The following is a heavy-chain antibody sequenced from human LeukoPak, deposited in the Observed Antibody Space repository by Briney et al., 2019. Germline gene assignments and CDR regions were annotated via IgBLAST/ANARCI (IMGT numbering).Heavy chain of an antibody. Sequence: PGGSLRLSCAASGLTFSSDWMSWVRQAPVKGLEWVANIKQDGSDKYYVDSVKGRFTISRDNAKNSLYLQMNSLRAEDTAVYYCARAGNYAPFDYWGQGTLVTVSS. CDR1: GLTFSSDW. CDR2: IKQDGSDK. J-gene: IGHJ4*02. V-gene: IGHV3-7*01. D-gene: IGHD1-14*01. CDR3: ARAGNYAPFDY.